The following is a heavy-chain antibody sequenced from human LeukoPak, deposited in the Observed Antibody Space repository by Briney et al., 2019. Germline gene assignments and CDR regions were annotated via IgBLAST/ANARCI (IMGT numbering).Heavy chain of an antibody. CDR2: ISGSGGST. J-gene: IGHJ5*02. V-gene: IGHV3-23*01. D-gene: IGHD6-19*01. CDR3: AKDVFRRGSVAGWFDP. Sequence: GGSLRLSCVASEFTFSNYAMSWVRQAPGKGLEWVSAISGSGGSTYYADSVKGRFTISRGNSKNTLYLQMNSLRPEDTAIYSCAKDVFRRGSVAGWFDPWGQGTLVTVSS. CDR1: EFTFSNYA.